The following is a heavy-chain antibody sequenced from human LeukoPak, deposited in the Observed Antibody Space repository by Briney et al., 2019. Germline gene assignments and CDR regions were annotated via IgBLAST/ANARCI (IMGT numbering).Heavy chain of an antibody. CDR2: IYHSGST. D-gene: IGHD5-18*01. CDR1: GGSISSGGYS. CDR3: ARDRSGYSYSQYFNM. Sequence: SETLSLTCAVSGGSISSGGYSWSWIRQPPGKGLEWIGYIYHSGSTYYNPSLKSRVTISVDRSKNQFSLKLSSVTAADTAVYYCARDRSGYSYSQYFNMWGQGTMVTVSP. V-gene: IGHV4-30-2*01. J-gene: IGHJ3*02.